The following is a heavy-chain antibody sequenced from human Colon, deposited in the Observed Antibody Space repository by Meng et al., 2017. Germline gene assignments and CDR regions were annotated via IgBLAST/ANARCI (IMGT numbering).Heavy chain of an antibody. CDR1: GGSVSSGSYY. J-gene: IGHJ4*02. CDR2: IYYTGST. Sequence: VHLQGAGPGLLRPSETLSLTCTVSGGSVSSGSYYWSWIRQPPGKGLEWIGYIYYTGSTNYNPSLKSRVTISVDTSKNQFSLKLSSVTAADTAVYYCARGPLDYWGQGTLVTVSS. CDR3: ARGPLDY. V-gene: IGHV4-61*01.